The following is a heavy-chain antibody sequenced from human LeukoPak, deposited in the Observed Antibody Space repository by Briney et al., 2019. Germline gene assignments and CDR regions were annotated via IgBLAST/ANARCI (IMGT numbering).Heavy chain of an antibody. CDR2: IYHSGST. CDR1: GGSISSSNW. D-gene: IGHD2-21*02. CDR3: ARDGAVVTAILTIYAFDI. Sequence: SETLSLTCAVSGGSISSSNWWSWVRQPPGKGLEWIGEIYHSGSTNYNPSLKSRVTISVDKSKNQFSLKLSSVTAADTAVYYCARDGAVVTAILTIYAFDIWGQGTMVTVSS. J-gene: IGHJ3*02. V-gene: IGHV4-4*02.